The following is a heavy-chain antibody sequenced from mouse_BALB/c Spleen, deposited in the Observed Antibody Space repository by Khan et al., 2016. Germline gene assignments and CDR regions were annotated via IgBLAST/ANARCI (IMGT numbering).Heavy chain of an antibody. V-gene: IGHV3-2*02. Sequence: EVQLQESGPGLVKPSQSLSLTCTVTGYSITSDYAWNWIRQFPGNKLEWMGYISYSGSTSYNPSLKSRISITRDPSKNQFFLQLNSVTTADAATYDGAESSGYVFAYWGQGTLVTVSA. CDR2: ISYSGST. CDR1: GYSITSDYA. D-gene: IGHD3-1*01. CDR3: AESSGYVFAY. J-gene: IGHJ3*01.